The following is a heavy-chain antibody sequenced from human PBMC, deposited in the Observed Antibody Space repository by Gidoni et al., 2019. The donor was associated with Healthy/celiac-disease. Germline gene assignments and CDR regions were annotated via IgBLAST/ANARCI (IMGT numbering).Heavy chain of an antibody. Sequence: EVQLVESGGGLVKPGGSLRLSCAASGFPFSIYSMNWVRQAPGKGLEWVSSISSSSSYIYYADSVKGRFTISRDNAKNSLYLQMNSLRAEDTAVYYCARDPTYYYGSGSSFDIWGQGTMVTVSS. CDR3: ARDPTYYYGSGSSFDI. J-gene: IGHJ3*02. CDR2: ISSSSSYI. D-gene: IGHD3-10*01. CDR1: GFPFSIYS. V-gene: IGHV3-21*01.